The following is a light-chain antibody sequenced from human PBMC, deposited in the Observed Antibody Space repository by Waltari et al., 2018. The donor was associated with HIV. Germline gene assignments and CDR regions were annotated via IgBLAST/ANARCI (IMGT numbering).Light chain of an antibody. J-gene: IGLJ2*01. CDR2: GEK. CDR3: LSRDDSGNLLV. Sequence: SSEVTQDPAVSVALGQTVRITCQGDSLRTYYASWYQQKPGQAPVVGISGEKHLPSGIPDRFSGFRSGNTASLTITGAQAEDEADYYCLSRDDSGNLLVVGGGTKLTVL. V-gene: IGLV3-19*01. CDR1: SLRTYY.